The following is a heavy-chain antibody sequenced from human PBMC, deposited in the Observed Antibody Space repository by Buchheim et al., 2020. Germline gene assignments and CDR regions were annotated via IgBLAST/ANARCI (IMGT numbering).Heavy chain of an antibody. CDR2: IWYDGSNK. CDR1: GFTFNRYG. J-gene: IGHJ4*02. V-gene: IGHV3-33*01. D-gene: IGHD1-26*01. Sequence: QVQLVESGGGVVQPGMSLRLSCAASGFTFNRYGMHWVRQAPGKGLEWVAIIWYDGSNKYYVDFVKGRFTISRDQSKNTVAVQMNSLRAEDTAVYYCARNNGNYRLDDWGQGTL. CDR3: ARNNGNYRLDD.